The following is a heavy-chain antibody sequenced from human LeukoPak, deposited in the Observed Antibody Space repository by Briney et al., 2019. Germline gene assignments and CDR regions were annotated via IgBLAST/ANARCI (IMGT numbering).Heavy chain of an antibody. CDR2: ISAYNGNT. J-gene: IGHJ6*03. V-gene: IGHV1-18*01. D-gene: IGHD1-26*01. Sequence: GASVKVSCKASGYTFTSYGISWVRQAPGQGLEWMGWISAYNGNTNYAQKLQGRVTMTTDTSTSTAYMELRSLRSDDTAVYYCARVSSIVGATAGYYMDVWGKGTTVTVSS. CDR3: ARVSSIVGATAGYYMDV. CDR1: GYTFTSYG.